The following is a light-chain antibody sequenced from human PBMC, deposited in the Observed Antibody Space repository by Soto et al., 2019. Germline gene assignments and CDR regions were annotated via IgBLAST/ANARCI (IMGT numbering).Light chain of an antibody. J-gene: IGLJ2*01. CDR1: RSNIGADFA. V-gene: IGLV1-40*01. Sequence: QSVLTQPASVSGAAGQRVTISCAGNRSNIGADFAVHWYQHLPGTAPKLLIFSTNTRPSGVPDRFSGSRSGTSASLAITGLQAEDEADYYCQSYDSSLSLVFGGGTKLTVL. CDR3: QSYDSSLSLV. CDR2: STN.